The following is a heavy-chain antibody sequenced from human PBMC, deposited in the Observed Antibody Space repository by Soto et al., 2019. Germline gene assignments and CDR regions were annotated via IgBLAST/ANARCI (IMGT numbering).Heavy chain of an antibody. CDR2: IYHSGST. CDR3: ARYCGGGSCYLGAFDI. D-gene: IGHD2-15*01. CDR1: GVSINSANW. Sequence: QMQLQESGPGLVKPSGTLSLTCTVSGVSINSANWWTWVRQSPGKGLEWIGEIYHSGSTNFNPSLKSRVTISVHNSKNQFYLELTSVTAADTAVYYCARYCGGGSCYLGAFDIWGQGTMVTVSS. J-gene: IGHJ3*02. V-gene: IGHV4-4*02.